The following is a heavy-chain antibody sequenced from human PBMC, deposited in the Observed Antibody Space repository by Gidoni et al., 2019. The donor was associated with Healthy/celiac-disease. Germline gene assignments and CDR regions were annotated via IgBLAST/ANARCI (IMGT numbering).Heavy chain of an antibody. V-gene: IGHV2-5*02. D-gene: IGHD2-21*01. Sequence: QITLKESGPTLVKPTQTLTLTCTFSGFSLRTRGVGVGWIRQPPGKALEWLALIYWDDDKRYSPSLKSRLTITKDTSKNQVVLTMTNMDPVDTATYYCAHSPPVVVIGALFDPWGQGTLVTVSS. CDR1: GFSLRTRGVG. J-gene: IGHJ5*02. CDR2: IYWDDDK. CDR3: AHSPPVVVIGALFDP.